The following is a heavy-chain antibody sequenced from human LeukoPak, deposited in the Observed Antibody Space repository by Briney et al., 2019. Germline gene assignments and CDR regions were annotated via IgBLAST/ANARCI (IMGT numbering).Heavy chain of an antibody. CDR3: ARHSPREYYGSGSYYNGPCTNFDY. J-gene: IGHJ4*02. CDR1: GGSLSHYY. Sequence: SETLSLTCTVSGGSLSHYYWNWIRQPPGKGLEWIGYIYYSGSTNYNPSLKSRVTISVDTSKNQFSLKLSSVTAADTAVYYCARHSPREYYGSGSYYNGPCTNFDYWGQGTLVTVSS. D-gene: IGHD3-10*01. V-gene: IGHV4-59*08. CDR2: IYYSGST.